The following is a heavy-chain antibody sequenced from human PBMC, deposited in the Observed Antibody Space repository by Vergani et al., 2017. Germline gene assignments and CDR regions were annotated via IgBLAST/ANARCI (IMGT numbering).Heavy chain of an antibody. CDR1: GGSISSYY. CDR3: ARESPGDYFDY. D-gene: IGHD4-17*01. J-gene: IGHJ4*02. Sequence: QVQLQESGPGLVKPSETLSLTCTVSGGSISSYYWSWIRQPPGKGLEWIGYIYYSGSTNYNPSLKSRVTISVDTSKNQFSLKLSSVTAADTAVYYCARESPGDYFDYWGQGTLVTVS. CDR2: IYYSGST. V-gene: IGHV4-59*01.